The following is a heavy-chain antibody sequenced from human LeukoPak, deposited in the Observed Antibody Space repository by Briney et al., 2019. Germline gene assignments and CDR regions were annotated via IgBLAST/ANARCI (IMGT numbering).Heavy chain of an antibody. Sequence: PGGSLRLSCAASGFTFSSYAMSWVRQAPGKGLEWVSAISGSGGSTYYADSVKGRSTISRDNSKNTLYLQMNSLRAEDTAVYYCAKDLWTEQWHCPFQHWGQGTLVTVSS. CDR2: ISGSGGST. V-gene: IGHV3-23*01. CDR1: GFTFSSYA. D-gene: IGHD6-19*01. J-gene: IGHJ1*01. CDR3: AKDLWTEQWHCPFQH.